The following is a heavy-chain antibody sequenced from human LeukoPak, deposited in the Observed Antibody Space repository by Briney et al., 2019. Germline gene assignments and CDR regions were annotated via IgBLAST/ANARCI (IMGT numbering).Heavy chain of an antibody. J-gene: IGHJ4*02. Sequence: ASVKVSCKASGYTFTGYYIHWVRQAPGQGPEWMGWINPNSGGTNYAQQFQGRVTMTRDTSISTAYMELRRLRSDDTAFYYCAPTSATLYYFDYGGQGTLVTVSS. CDR3: APTSATLYYFDY. V-gene: IGHV1-2*02. CDR2: INPNSGGT. D-gene: IGHD1-1*01. CDR1: GYTFTGYY.